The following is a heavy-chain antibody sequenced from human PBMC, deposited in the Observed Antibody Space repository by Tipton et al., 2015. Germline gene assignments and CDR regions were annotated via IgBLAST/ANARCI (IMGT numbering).Heavy chain of an antibody. J-gene: IGHJ6*02. Sequence: TLSLTCSVSGDSMSRYFWHWVRQSPGKGLEWLGCVYFSGNTYHNPSLKSRVTISLDTSKKQFSLCLTSVTAADSAVYYCARDGSDSEGYYYYGVDVWGQGITVTVSS. V-gene: IGHV4-59*01. D-gene: IGHD3-3*01. CDR3: ARDGSDSEGYYYYGVDV. CDR1: GDSMSRYF. CDR2: VYFSGNT.